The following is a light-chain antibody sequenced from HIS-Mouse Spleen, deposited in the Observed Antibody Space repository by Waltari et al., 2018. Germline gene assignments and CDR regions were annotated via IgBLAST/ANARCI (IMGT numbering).Light chain of an antibody. CDR3: QQSYSTPFT. CDR1: QSISSY. Sequence: DIQMTQSPSSLSASVGDRVTITCQASQSISSYLNWYQQKPGKAPKLLIYAASSLQSGDPLRFSGSGSGTDFTLTISSQQTEDFATYYCQQSYSTPFTFGPGTRVHIK. V-gene: IGKV1-39*01. J-gene: IGKJ3*01. CDR2: AAS.